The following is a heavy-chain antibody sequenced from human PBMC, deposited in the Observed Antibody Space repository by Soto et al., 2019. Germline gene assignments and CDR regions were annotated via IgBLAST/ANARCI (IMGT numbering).Heavy chain of an antibody. CDR3: ASPKIAFYNWFDP. Sequence: SETLSLTCTVSGGSISSDSYYWGWIRQSPEKGLEWIGSIYYSGSTYYNPSLKSRVTISVDTSKNQFSLKLSSVTAADTAVYYCASPKIAFYNWFDPWGQGTLVTVSS. D-gene: IGHD3-3*02. V-gene: IGHV4-39*01. CDR1: GGSISSDSYY. J-gene: IGHJ5*02. CDR2: IYYSGST.